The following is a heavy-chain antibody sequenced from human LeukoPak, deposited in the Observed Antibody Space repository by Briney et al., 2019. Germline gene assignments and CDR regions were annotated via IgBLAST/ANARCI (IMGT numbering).Heavy chain of an antibody. V-gene: IGHV3-11*01. D-gene: IGHD1-1*01. CDR2: ISSSGSTI. CDR1: GFTFSDYY. J-gene: IGHJ4*02. CDR3: ARDRFYSTGSVDY. Sequence: PGGSLRLSCAASGFTFSDYYKSWIRQAPGKGLEWVSYISSSGSTIYYADSVKGRFTISRDNAKNSLYLQMNSLRAEDTAVYYCARDRFYSTGSVDYWGQGTLVTVSS.